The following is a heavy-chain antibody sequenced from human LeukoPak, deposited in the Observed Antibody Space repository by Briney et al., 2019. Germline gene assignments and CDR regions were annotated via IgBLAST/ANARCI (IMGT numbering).Heavy chain of an antibody. J-gene: IGHJ4*02. D-gene: IGHD2-21*02. V-gene: IGHV5-51*01. CDR2: IYPGDSDT. CDR3: ARRAYCGGDCYIDY. Sequence: GEPLQISCKGSGYSFTSYWIGWVREMPGNSLEWMGIIYPGDSDTRYSPSFQGQVTISADKSISTAYLQWSSLKASDTAMYYCARRAYCGGDCYIDYWGQGTLVTVSS. CDR1: GYSFTSYW.